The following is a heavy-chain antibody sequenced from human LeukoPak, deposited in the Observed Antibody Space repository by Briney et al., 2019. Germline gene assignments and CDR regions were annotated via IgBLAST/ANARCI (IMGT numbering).Heavy chain of an antibody. CDR2: ISYDGSDK. V-gene: IGHV3-30*18. Sequence: GGSLRLSCAASAFTFSSYGMHWVRQAPGKGLEWVAVISYDGSDKYYADSVKGRFTISRDNSKNTVYLQMNNLRGDDTAVYYCAKDISGGGCPDYWGQGTLVTVSS. CDR1: AFTFSSYG. CDR3: AKDISGGGCPDY. J-gene: IGHJ4*02. D-gene: IGHD2-15*01.